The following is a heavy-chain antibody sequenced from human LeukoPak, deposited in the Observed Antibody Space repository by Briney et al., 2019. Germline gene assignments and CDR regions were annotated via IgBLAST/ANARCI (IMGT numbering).Heavy chain of an antibody. Sequence: GGSLRLSCAASGFTFSSYSMNWVRQAPGKGLEWVAVISYDGSNKYYADSVKGRFTISRDNSKNTLYLQMNSLRAEDTAVYYCAKVTMVRGVYPPNYGMDVWGQGTTVTVSS. CDR2: ISYDGSNK. J-gene: IGHJ6*02. CDR3: AKVTMVRGVYPPNYGMDV. CDR1: GFTFSSYS. D-gene: IGHD3-10*01. V-gene: IGHV3-30*18.